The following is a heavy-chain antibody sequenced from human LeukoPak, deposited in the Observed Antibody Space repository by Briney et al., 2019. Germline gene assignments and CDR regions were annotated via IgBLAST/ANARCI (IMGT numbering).Heavy chain of an antibody. V-gene: IGHV4-34*01. CDR3: AREGPLLGFDL. CDR2: INHSGST. CDR1: GGSFSGYY. Sequence: PSQTLSLTCAVYGGSFSGYYWSWIRQPPGKGLEWIGEINHSGSTNYNPSLKSRVTISVDTSKNQFSLKLSSVTAADTAVYYCAREGPLLGFDLWGRGTLVTVSS. J-gene: IGHJ2*01. D-gene: IGHD1-26*01.